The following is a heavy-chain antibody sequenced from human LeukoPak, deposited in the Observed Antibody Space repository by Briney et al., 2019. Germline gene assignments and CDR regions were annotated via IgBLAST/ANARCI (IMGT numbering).Heavy chain of an antibody. CDR2: INHSGST. CDR1: GGSFSGYY. Sequence: KPSETLSLTCAVYGGSFSGYYCSWIRQPPGKGLEWIGEINHSGSTNYNPSLKSRVTISVDTSKNQFSLKLSSVTAADTAVYYCARGWYSSSSAEFDYWGQGTLVTVSS. D-gene: IGHD6-6*01. J-gene: IGHJ4*02. V-gene: IGHV4-34*01. CDR3: ARGWYSSSSAEFDY.